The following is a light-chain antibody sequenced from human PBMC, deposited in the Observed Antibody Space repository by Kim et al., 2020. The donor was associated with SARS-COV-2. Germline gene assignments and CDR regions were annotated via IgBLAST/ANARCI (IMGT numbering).Light chain of an antibody. V-gene: IGKV4-1*01. CDR1: QSVLYSSNNKNY. J-gene: IGKJ4*01. CDR3: QQYYTTPLT. CDR2: WAS. Sequence: ATINCKSRQSVLYSSNNKNYLTWYQQKAGQPPKVLIYWASTRESGVPDRFSGSGSGTDFTLTISSLQAEDVAVYYCQQYYTTPLTFGGGTKVDIK.